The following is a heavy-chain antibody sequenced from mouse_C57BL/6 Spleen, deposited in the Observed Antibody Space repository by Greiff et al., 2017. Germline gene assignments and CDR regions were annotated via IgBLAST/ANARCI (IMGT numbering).Heavy chain of an antibody. Sequence: VQLQQPGAELVRPGSSVTLSCKASGYTFTSYWMHWVKQRPIQGLEWIGNIDPSDSETHYNQKFKDKATLTVDKSSSTAYMQLSSLTSEDSAVYYCARDYYGSSYLDDWGKGTTLTVSS. CDR3: ARDYYGSSYLDD. CDR1: GYTFTSYW. CDR2: IDPSDSET. D-gene: IGHD1-1*01. J-gene: IGHJ2*01. V-gene: IGHV1-52*01.